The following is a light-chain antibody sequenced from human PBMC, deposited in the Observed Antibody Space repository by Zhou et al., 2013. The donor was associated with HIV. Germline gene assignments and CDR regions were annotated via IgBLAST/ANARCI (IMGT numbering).Light chain of an antibody. Sequence: DIVLTQSPGTLSLSPGERATLSCRATQSVAADYLAWYQQKPGQAPRLLIYNASNRATGIPARFSGSGSGTDFTLTISSLEPEDFAVYYCQQRSNWPSTFGGGTKVEIK. CDR2: NAS. CDR3: QQRSNWPST. J-gene: IGKJ4*01. V-gene: IGKV3-11*01. CDR1: QSVAADY.